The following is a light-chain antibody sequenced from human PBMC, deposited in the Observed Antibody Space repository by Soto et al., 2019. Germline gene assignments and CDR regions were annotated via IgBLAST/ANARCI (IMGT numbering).Light chain of an antibody. CDR3: QQNYGTPT. CDR1: QSIDSY. CDR2: DAS. V-gene: IGKV1-39*01. J-gene: IGKJ3*01. Sequence: DIQMTQSPSSLSASVGDRVTITCRESQSIDSYLNWYQQKPGKAPKLLIYDASTLQSGVPSRFSGRGSGTEFTRTIRGLQPEDFAAYYCQQNYGTPTCGPGTKVDFK.